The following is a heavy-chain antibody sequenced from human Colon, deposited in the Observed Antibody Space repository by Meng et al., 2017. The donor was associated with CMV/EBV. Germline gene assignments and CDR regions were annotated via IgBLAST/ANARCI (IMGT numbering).Heavy chain of an antibody. J-gene: IGHJ4*02. CDR1: AFNVSGGY. V-gene: IGHV3-66*01. CDR3: ADFENGPGY. D-gene: IGHD1-14*01. Sequence: EVPLVESGGGLVQPGCSLRLSCAVSAFNVSGGYMSWVRQATGKGLEWVSSIFSNGNTYYADSVKGRFTISRDDSKNILFLQMNTLRAEDTAVYSCADFENGPGYWGQGTLVTVSS. CDR2: IFSNGNT.